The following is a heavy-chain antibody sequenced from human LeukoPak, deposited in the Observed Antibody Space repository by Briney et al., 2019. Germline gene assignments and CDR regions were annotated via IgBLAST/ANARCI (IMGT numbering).Heavy chain of an antibody. Sequence: GGSLRLSCAASGFTFSSDWMHWVRQAPGKGLVWVSRINGDGSSTSHADSVKGRFTISRDNAKNTLFLQMNSLRVEDTAVYYCAREYRNCGHDWRQGTLVTVSS. CDR1: GFTFSSDW. D-gene: IGHD2-21*01. V-gene: IGHV3-74*01. J-gene: IGHJ4*02. CDR3: AREYRNCGHD. CDR2: INGDGSST.